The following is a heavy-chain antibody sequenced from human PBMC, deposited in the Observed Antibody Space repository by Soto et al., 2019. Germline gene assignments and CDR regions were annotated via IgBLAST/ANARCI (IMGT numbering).Heavy chain of an antibody. Sequence: GGSLRLSCAASGFTFDDYAMHWVRQAPGKGLEWVSGISWNSGSIGYADSVKGRFTISRDNAKNSLYLQMNSLRAEDTALYYCAKAAGRIAARPFDYWGQGTLVTVSS. D-gene: IGHD6-6*01. CDR1: GFTFDDYA. CDR2: ISWNSGSI. CDR3: AKAAGRIAARPFDY. V-gene: IGHV3-9*01. J-gene: IGHJ4*02.